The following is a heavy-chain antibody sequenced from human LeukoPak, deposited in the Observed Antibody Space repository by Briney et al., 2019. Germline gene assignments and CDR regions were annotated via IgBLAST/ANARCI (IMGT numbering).Heavy chain of an antibody. V-gene: IGHV3-74*01. J-gene: IGHJ4*02. CDR1: GFSFSSYW. CDR3: ARDLGLWRPRD. CDR2: INGDGSTT. Sequence: GGSLRVSCAASGFSFSSYWMHWIRQVPGKGLVWVSHINGDGSTTTYADSVKGRFTISRDNSKNTLYLQMNSLSPEDTAVYYCARDLGLWRPRDWGQGTLVSVSS. D-gene: IGHD6-6*01.